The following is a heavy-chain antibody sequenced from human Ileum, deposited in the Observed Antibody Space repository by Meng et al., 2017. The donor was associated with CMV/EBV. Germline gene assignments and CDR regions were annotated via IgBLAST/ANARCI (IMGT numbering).Heavy chain of an antibody. V-gene: IGHV4-59*01. CDR1: GGSISSYY. CDR2: VYSTGST. J-gene: IGHJ4*02. D-gene: IGHD3-10*01. Sequence: QVQPQESDPGPVKPSETLSLTCSVSGGSISSYYWSWIRQAPGKGLEWIGYVYSTGSTNYSPSLRSRVTISVDTSRNQFSLRLSSVTAADTAVYYCARTGRFGSYYFDYWGQGTLVTVSS. CDR3: ARTGRFGSYYFDY.